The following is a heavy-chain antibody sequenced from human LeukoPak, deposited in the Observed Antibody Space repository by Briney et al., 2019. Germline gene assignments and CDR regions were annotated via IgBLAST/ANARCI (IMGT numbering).Heavy chain of an antibody. V-gene: IGHV4-30-2*01. Sequence: SETLSLTCVVFGDSISSGAYSGSWIRQPPGKGLEWIGYIFHSGSPFYNPSLKRRVTISVDNSKNQFSLRLISVTAADTAVYYCARELWFAHAPGSWLDPWGQRTLVTVSS. J-gene: IGHJ5*02. CDR1: GDSISSGAYS. D-gene: IGHD3-10*01. CDR2: IFHSGSP. CDR3: ARELWFAHAPGSWLDP.